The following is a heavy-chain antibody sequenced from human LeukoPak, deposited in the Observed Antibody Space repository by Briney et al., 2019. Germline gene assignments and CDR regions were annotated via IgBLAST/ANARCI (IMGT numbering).Heavy chain of an antibody. CDR3: ARVKTGYFDY. V-gene: IGHV1-46*01. J-gene: IGHJ4*02. Sequence: ASVKVSCKASGYTFTSYYMHWVRQAPGQGLEWMGIINPSGGSTSYAQKFQGRVTMTRDTSKNQFSLKLSSVTAADTAVYYCARVKTGYFDYWGQGTLVTVSS. D-gene: IGHD1-14*01. CDR1: GYTFTSYY. CDR2: INPSGGST.